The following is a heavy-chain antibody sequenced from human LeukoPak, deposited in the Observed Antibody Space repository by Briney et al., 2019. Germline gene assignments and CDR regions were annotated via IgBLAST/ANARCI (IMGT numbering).Heavy chain of an antibody. J-gene: IGHJ6*02. D-gene: IGHD2-2*01. CDR2: IIPIFGIA. V-gene: IGHV1-69*04. Sequence: SVKVSCKASGGTFSSYAISWVRQAPGQGLEWMGRIIPIFGIANYAQKFQGRVTITADKSTSTAYMELSSLRSEDAAVYYCARGRRYCSSTSCPYGMDVWGQGTTVTVSS. CDR1: GGTFSSYA. CDR3: ARGRRYCSSTSCPYGMDV.